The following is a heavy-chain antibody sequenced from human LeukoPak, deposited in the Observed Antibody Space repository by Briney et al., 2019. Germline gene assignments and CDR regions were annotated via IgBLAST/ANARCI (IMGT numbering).Heavy chain of an antibody. J-gene: IGHJ6*03. CDR1: GYTFTSYD. CDR2: MNPNSGNT. Sequence: ASVKVSCKASGYTFTSYDINWVRQATGQGLEWMGWMNPNSGNTGYAQKFQGRVTITWNTSISTAYMELSSLRSEDTAVYYCARGGEMATKVLYYYYYYMDVWGKGTTVTVSS. D-gene: IGHD5-24*01. V-gene: IGHV1-8*03. CDR3: ARGGEMATKVLYYYYYYMDV.